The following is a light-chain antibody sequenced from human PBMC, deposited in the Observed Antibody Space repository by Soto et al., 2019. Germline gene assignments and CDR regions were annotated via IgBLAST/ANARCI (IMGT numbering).Light chain of an antibody. CDR3: QQYKNWPRT. CDR2: GAT. V-gene: IGKV3-15*01. CDR1: QSVSSY. J-gene: IGKJ1*01. Sequence: IVLTQSPSTLPSFPGDRVTLSCRASQSVSSYLALFQQEPGQAPRLLIHGATTRATGIPARFSGSGSGTEFTLTISSLQSEDFAVYYCQQYKNWPRTFGQGTKVDIK.